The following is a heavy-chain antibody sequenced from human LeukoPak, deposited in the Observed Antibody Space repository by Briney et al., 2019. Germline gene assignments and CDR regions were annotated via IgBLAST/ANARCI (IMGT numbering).Heavy chain of an antibody. CDR3: AHTDYDYVI. Sequence: SGPTRVNPTQTLTLTCTFSGLSLSTSGVGVGWIRQPPGKALEWLALIYWDDDKRYSPSLKSRLTIAKDTSKNQVVLAMTNMDPVDTATYYCAHTDYDYVIWGQGTMVTVSS. CDR1: GLSLSTSGVG. CDR2: IYWDDDK. D-gene: IGHD3-16*01. V-gene: IGHV2-5*02. J-gene: IGHJ3*02.